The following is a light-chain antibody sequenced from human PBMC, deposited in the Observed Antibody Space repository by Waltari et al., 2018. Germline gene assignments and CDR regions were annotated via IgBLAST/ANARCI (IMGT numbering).Light chain of an antibody. CDR3: GSYTSSSTFV. Sequence: QSALTQPPSVSGSPGQSVTISCTGSSTHVGSHSRAPWYKQSPGTASRLTIDDVSNRPSGFPDRFSGSRSGNTASLTISGLQAEDEADYYCGSYTSSSTFVFGTGTKVTVL. J-gene: IGLJ1*01. CDR2: DVS. CDR1: STHVGSHSR. V-gene: IGLV2-18*02.